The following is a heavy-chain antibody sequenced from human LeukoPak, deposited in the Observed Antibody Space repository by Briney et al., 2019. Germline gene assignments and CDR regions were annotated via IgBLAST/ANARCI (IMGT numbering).Heavy chain of an antibody. J-gene: IGHJ4*02. V-gene: IGHV4-30-4*08. Sequence: PSETLSLTCTVSGGSISSGDYYWSWIRQPPGKGLEWIGYIYYSGSTYYNPSLKSRVTISVDTSKNQFSLKLSSVTAADTAVYYCAREGAMAVFDYWGQGTLVTVSS. D-gene: IGHD1-26*01. CDR1: GGSISSGDYY. CDR3: AREGAMAVFDY. CDR2: IYYSGST.